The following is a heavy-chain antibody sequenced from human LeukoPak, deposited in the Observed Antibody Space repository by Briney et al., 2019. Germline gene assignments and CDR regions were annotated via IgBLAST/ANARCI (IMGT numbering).Heavy chain of an antibody. D-gene: IGHD3-10*01. J-gene: IGHJ4*02. CDR2: ISGSGATT. V-gene: IGHV3-23*01. CDR1: GFTFSTYG. CDR3: AKDYAYYYGSGTGGFDL. Sequence: PGGSLRLSCAASGFTFSTYGMHWVRQAPGKGLEWVSAISGSGATTYYADSVKGRFTISRDKSNNTLYLQMNSLRAEDTAVYYCAKDYAYYYGSGTGGFDLWGQGTLVTVSS.